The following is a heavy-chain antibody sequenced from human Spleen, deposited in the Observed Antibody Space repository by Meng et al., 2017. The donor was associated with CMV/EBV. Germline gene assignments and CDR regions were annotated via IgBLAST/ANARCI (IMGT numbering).Heavy chain of an antibody. Sequence: ASVKVSCKASGYTFTGYYIHWVRQAPGQGLEWMGWINPNSGGTNYAQKFQGRATMTRDTSISTGYMELSRLRSADTAMYYCARDRGGFSYGLDYWGQGMLVTVSS. D-gene: IGHD5-18*01. V-gene: IGHV1-2*02. CDR2: INPNSGGT. CDR3: ARDRGGFSYGLDY. CDR1: GYTFTGYY. J-gene: IGHJ4*02.